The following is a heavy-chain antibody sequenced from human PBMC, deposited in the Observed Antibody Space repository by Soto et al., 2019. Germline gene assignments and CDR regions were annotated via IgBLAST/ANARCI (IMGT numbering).Heavy chain of an antibody. J-gene: IGHJ4*02. D-gene: IGHD6-13*01. Sequence: QVQLVQSGAEVKKTGASVAVSCKASGYTFISYDICWLRQAPGHGLGWMGWISPYNGKTNYAQTVQVRAALATAISTSTAYRERRRLTSDDMAVYYCARARFSTSWLGLLGTGAHVVEIDFWGQGTLVTFSS. CDR2: ISPYNGKT. CDR3: ARARFSTSWLGLLGTGAHVVEIDF. CDR1: GYTFISYD. V-gene: IGHV1-18*03.